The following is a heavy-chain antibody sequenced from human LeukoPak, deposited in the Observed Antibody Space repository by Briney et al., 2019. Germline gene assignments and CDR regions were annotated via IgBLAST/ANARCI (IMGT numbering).Heavy chain of an antibody. CDR1: GFTFSSYW. J-gene: IGHJ4*02. V-gene: IGHV3-74*01. CDR2: ISSDGSST. D-gene: IGHD5-18*01. CDR3: ARGYSYGYRIDY. Sequence: QPRGSLRLSCAASGFTFSSYWMHWVRQAPGKGLVWVSRISSDGSSTSYADSVKGRFTISRDTPKNTLYLQMNSLRAEDTAVYFCARGYSYGYRIDYWGQGTLVTVSS.